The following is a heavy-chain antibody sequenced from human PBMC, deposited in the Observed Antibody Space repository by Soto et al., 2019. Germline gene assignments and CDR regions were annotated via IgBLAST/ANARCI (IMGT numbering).Heavy chain of an antibody. J-gene: IGHJ6*02. Sequence: GGSLRLSCAASGFTFSSYGMHWVRQAPGKGLEWVAVISYDGSNKYYADSVKGRFTISRDNSKNTLYLQMNSLRAEDTAVYYCAKIMQIAVAGRGADYYYGRDVWGQGTTVTVSS. CDR3: AKIMQIAVAGRGADYYYGRDV. V-gene: IGHV3-30*18. D-gene: IGHD6-19*01. CDR1: GFTFSSYG. CDR2: ISYDGSNK.